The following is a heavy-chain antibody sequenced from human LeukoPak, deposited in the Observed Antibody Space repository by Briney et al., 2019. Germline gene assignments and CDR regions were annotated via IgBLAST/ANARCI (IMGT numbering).Heavy chain of an antibody. CDR3: ARDPRTMPITVFGVGTRIP. CDR1: GFTFNNYA. J-gene: IGHJ5*02. Sequence: GGSLRLSCAASGFTFNNYAMGWVRQAPGRGLEWVSGISGSGGGTHYADSVKGRFTISRDNSKNTLSLQMNSLRVEDTATYYCARDPRTMPITVFGVGTRIPWGQGTLVTVSS. CDR2: ISGSGGGT. V-gene: IGHV3-23*01. D-gene: IGHD3-3*01.